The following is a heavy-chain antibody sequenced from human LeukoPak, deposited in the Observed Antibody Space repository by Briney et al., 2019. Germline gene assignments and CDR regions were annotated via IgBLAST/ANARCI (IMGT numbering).Heavy chain of an antibody. CDR3: ARVGITIFGVVHPGVV. Sequence: GASVKVSCKASGYTFTSYGISWVRQAPGPGLEWMGWFSAYNGNTNYAQKLQGRVTMTTDTSTSTAYMELRSLRSDDTAVYYCARVGITIFGVVHPGVVWGKGTTVTVPS. CDR1: GYTFTSYG. D-gene: IGHD3-3*01. CDR2: FSAYNGNT. V-gene: IGHV1-18*01. J-gene: IGHJ6*04.